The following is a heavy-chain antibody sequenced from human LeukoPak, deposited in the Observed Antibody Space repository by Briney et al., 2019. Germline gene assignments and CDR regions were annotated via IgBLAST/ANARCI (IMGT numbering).Heavy chain of an antibody. Sequence: SETLSFTCTAPGGSVGSDNSYWNWIRQPAGKGLEWIGRIYADGSSTYNPSLKSRVTILVDTSKNQFSLRLSSMTAADTAVYYCARGYYYRTWGQGTLVTVSS. J-gene: IGHJ4*02. CDR3: ARGYYYRT. D-gene: IGHD3-10*01. CDR1: GGSVGSDNSY. CDR2: IYADGSS. V-gene: IGHV4-61*02.